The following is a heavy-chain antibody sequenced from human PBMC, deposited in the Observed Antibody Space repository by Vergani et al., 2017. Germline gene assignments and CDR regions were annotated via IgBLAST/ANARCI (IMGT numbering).Heavy chain of an antibody. CDR2: ISYDGSNK. J-gene: IGHJ2*01. CDR1: GFTFSSYA. Sequence: VQLLESGGSLKQPGGSVRLSCAASGFTFSSYAMHWVRQAPGKGLEWVAVISYDGSNKYYADSVKGRFTISRDNSKNTLYLQMNSLRAEDTAVYYCAKELVDWYFDLWGRGTLVTVSS. CDR3: AKELVDWYFDL. V-gene: IGHV3-30-3*01.